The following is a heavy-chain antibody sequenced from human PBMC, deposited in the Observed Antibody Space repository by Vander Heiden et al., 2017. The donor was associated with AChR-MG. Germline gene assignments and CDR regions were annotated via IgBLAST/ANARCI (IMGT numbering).Heavy chain of an antibody. CDR1: GFTFDDYA. J-gene: IGHJ5*02. V-gene: IGHV3-9*01. D-gene: IGHD3-3*01. CDR3: AAFPSVYYSRNWFDP. CDR2: ISWNSGSI. Sequence: EVQLVESGGGLVQPGRSLRLSCAASGFTFDDYAMHWVRQAPGKGLEWVSGISWNSGSIGYADSVKGRFTISRDNAKNSLYLQMNSLRAEDTALYYCAAFPSVYYSRNWFDPWGEGTLVADSS.